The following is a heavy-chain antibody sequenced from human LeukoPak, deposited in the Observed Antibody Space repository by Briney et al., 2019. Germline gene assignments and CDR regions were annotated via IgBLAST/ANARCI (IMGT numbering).Heavy chain of an antibody. J-gene: IGHJ5*02. D-gene: IGHD2-15*01. CDR3: ARSGVVVAALERGVANWFDP. V-gene: IGHV3-21*01. CDR1: GFTFSSYS. CDR2: ISSSSSYI. Sequence: GGPLRLSCAASGFTFSSYSMNWVRQAPGKGLEWVSSISSSSSYIYYADSVKGRFTISRDNAKNSLFLQMNSLRAEDTAVYYCARSGVVVAALERGVANWFDPWGQGTLVTVSS.